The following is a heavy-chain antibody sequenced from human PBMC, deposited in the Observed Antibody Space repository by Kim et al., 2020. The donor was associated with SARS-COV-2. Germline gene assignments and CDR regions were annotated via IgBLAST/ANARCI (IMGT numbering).Heavy chain of an antibody. Sequence: GGSLRLSCAASGFTFSSYSMNWVRQAPGKGLEWVSSISSSSSYIYYADSVKGRFTISRDNAKNSLYLQMNSLRAEDTAVYYCAREPNAPYSSGWSYWGQGTLVTVSS. CDR1: GFTFSSYS. D-gene: IGHD6-19*01. V-gene: IGHV3-21*01. J-gene: IGHJ4*02. CDR2: ISSSSSYI. CDR3: AREPNAPYSSGWSY.